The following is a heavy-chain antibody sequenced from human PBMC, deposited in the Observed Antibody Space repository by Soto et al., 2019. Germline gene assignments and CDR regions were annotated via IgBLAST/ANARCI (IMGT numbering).Heavy chain of an antibody. D-gene: IGHD4-17*01. CDR3: ERSWGAYGEPAREYFQH. CDR2: INPSGGST. V-gene: IGHV1-46*01. Sequence: GASVKVSCKASGYTFTSYYMHWVRQAPGQGLEWMGIINPSGGSTSYAQKFQGRVTMTRDTSTSTVYKEQSSLRSEDTAVNYCERSWGAYGEPAREYFQHGGQGTLVTVSS. J-gene: IGHJ1*01. CDR1: GYTFTSYY.